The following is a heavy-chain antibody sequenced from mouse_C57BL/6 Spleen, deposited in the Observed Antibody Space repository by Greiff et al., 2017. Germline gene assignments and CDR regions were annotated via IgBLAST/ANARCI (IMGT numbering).Heavy chain of an antibody. CDR3: ARTGYGSSWFAY. J-gene: IGHJ3*01. CDR2: IDPSDSET. D-gene: IGHD1-1*01. Sequence: QVQLQQPGAELVRPGSSVKLSCKASGYTFTSYWMHWVKQRPIQGLEWIGNIDPSDSETHYNQKFKDKATLTVDKSSSTAYMQLSRLTSEDSAVYYCARTGYGSSWFAYWGQGTLVTVSA. CDR1: GYTFTSYW. V-gene: IGHV1-52*01.